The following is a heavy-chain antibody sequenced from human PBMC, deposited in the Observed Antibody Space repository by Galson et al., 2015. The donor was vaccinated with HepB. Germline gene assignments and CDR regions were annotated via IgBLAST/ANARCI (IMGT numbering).Heavy chain of an antibody. CDR2: ISGSGDST. J-gene: IGHJ5*02. V-gene: IGHV3-23*01. CDR3: AKSHSSGWYLWWFDP. Sequence: SLRLSCAASGVTFSSYGISWVRQAPGKGLEWVSAISGSGDSTYYADSVKGRFTISRDNSKNTVFLQMNSVRAEDTAVYYCAKSHSSGWYLWWFDPWGQGTLVTVSS. CDR1: GVTFSSYG. D-gene: IGHD6-19*01.